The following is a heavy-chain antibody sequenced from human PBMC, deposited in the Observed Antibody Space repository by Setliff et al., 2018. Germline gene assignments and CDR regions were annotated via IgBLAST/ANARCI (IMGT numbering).Heavy chain of an antibody. D-gene: IGHD3-22*01. J-gene: IGHJ3*02. Sequence: PGGSLRLSCEASGFTFSGYSMSWVRQAPGKGLEWVADIKQDGSTKYYLDSVKGRFTISRDNAKRSLYLQMNGLRADDTGVYYCVRDDADNYDAFDNWGQGTLVTVSS. CDR3: VRDDADNYDAFDN. CDR2: IKQDGSTK. CDR1: GFTFSGYS. V-gene: IGHV3-7*01.